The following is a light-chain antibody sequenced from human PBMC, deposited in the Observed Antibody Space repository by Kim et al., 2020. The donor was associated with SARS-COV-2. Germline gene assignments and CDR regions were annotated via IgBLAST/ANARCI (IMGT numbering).Light chain of an antibody. J-gene: IGLJ2*01. CDR2: RNN. CDR3: AAWDDSLSGV. Sequence: QSVLTQPPSASGTPGQRVTISCSGSSSNIGSNFVYWYQQLPGTAPKLLIYRNNQRPSGVPDRFSGSKSGTSASLAISRLRSEDEADYYCAAWDDSLSGVFGGGTQLTVL. CDR1: SSNIGSNF. V-gene: IGLV1-47*01.